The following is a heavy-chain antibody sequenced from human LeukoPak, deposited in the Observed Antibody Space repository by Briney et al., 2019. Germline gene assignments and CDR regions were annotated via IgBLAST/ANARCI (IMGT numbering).Heavy chain of an antibody. CDR1: GGSISSYY. J-gene: IGHJ4*02. Sequence: SETLSLTCTVSGGSISSYYWSWIRQPPGKGLEWIGYIYYSGTTNYNPSLKSRVIISVATSKNQFSLKLSPVIAADTAVYYCARVGVDYSGNIIKYYFDYWGQGTLVTVSS. D-gene: IGHD4-23*01. V-gene: IGHV4-59*01. CDR3: ARVGVDYSGNIIKYYFDY. CDR2: IYYSGTT.